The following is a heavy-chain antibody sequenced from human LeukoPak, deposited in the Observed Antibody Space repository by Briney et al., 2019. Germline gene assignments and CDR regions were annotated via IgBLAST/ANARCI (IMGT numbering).Heavy chain of an antibody. CDR3: AREGAPLRWFDP. CDR2: IIPIFGTA. D-gene: IGHD3-16*01. J-gene: IGHJ5*02. V-gene: IGHV1-69*05. Sequence: SVKVSCKASGGTFSSYAISWVRQAPGQGLEWMGGIIPIFGTANYAQKFQGRVTITTDESTSTAYMELSSLRSEDTAVYYCAREGAPLRWFDPWGQGTLVTVSS. CDR1: GGTFSSYA.